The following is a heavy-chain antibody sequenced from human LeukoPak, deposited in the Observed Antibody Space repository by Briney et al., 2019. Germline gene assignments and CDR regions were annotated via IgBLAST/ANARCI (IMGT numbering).Heavy chain of an antibody. CDR1: GFTFSNFA. D-gene: IGHD5-12*01. CDR2: ISGRSSSR. J-gene: IGHJ5*02. V-gene: IGHV3-23*01. Sequence: PGGSLRLSCVGTGFTFSNFAMTWVRQTPEKGLEWVSAISGRSSSRYFADSVRGRFTISRDNSNNTLYLHMTSLRAENTAVYYCVRDMDIAFVRNWFDPWGQGTLVSVSS. CDR3: VRDMDIAFVRNWFDP.